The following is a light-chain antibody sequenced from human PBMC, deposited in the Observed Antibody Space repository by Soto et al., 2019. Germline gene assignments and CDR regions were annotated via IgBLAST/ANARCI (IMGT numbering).Light chain of an antibody. V-gene: IGKV3-15*01. J-gene: IGKJ1*01. CDR3: QHYNDWPPTWT. Sequence: EIVMTQSPATLSVSPGERATLSCRASQSVSSKLAWYQQKPGQAPRVLIFGASTRATGIPARFSGSGSGTEFTLTISSLQSEDVAVYYCQHYNDWPPTWTFGQGTSVEIK. CDR1: QSVSSK. CDR2: GAS.